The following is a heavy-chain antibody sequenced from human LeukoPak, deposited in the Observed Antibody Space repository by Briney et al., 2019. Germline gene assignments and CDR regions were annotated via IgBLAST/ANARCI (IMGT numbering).Heavy chain of an antibody. CDR2: IYSGGST. D-gene: IGHD2-2*02. CDR3: AKDKGYCSSTSCYTFDY. J-gene: IGHJ4*02. V-gene: IGHV3-66*01. Sequence: GGSLRLSCAASGFTVSSNYMSWVRQAPGKGLEWVSVIYSGGSTYYADSVKGRFTISRDNSKNTLYLQMNSLRAEDTAVYYCAKDKGYCSSTSCYTFDYWGQGTLVTVSS. CDR1: GFTVSSNY.